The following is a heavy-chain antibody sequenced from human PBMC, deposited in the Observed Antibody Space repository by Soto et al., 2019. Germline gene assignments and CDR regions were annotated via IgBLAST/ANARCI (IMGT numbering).Heavy chain of an antibody. V-gene: IGHV1-69*01. CDR2: IIPIFGTA. Sequence: QVQLVQSGAEVKKPGSSVKVSCKASGGTFSSYAISWVRQAPGQGLEWMGGIIPIFGTANYAQKFQGRVTITADESTSTAYTELSSLRSEDTAVYYCARAPPPRITMIDGGDYWGQGTLVTVSS. CDR3: ARAPPPRITMIDGGDY. CDR1: GGTFSSYA. J-gene: IGHJ4*02. D-gene: IGHD3-22*01.